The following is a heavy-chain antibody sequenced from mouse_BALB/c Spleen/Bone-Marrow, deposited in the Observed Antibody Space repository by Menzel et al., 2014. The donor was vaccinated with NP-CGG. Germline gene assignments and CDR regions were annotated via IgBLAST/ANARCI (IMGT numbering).Heavy chain of an antibody. Sequence: VQLQQSGAELVRPGTSVKMSCKAAGHSFTNFWIGWVKQRPGHGLEWIGDIYPKNDDANYNEKFKGRATLTVDTSSSTAFMQRSDLTSEGSGSCYCRRHCGNYDYWGQGSPRTVSS. V-gene: IGHV1-63*02. CDR3: RRHCGNYDY. CDR2: IYPKNDDA. D-gene: IGHD2-1*01. CDR1: GHSFTNFW. J-gene: IGHJ2*01.